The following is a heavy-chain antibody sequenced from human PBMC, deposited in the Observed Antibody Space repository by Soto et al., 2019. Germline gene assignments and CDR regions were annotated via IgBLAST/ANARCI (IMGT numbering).Heavy chain of an antibody. Sequence: QVQLRESGPGLVKPSGTLSLSCTVSSGSISSSNWWSWVRQPPGKGLEWIGEIYHSGSTNYNPSLKSRVTISVDKSKNQFSLKLSSVTAADTAVYFCAREARIAAAGTLDYWGQGTLVTVSS. CDR3: AREARIAAAGTLDY. D-gene: IGHD6-13*01. V-gene: IGHV4-4*02. CDR2: IYHSGST. CDR1: SGSISSSNW. J-gene: IGHJ4*02.